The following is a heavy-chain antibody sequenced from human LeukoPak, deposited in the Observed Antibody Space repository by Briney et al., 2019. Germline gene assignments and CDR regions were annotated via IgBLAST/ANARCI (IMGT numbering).Heavy chain of an antibody. D-gene: IGHD5-18*01. CDR2: INHSGST. J-gene: IGHJ4*02. CDR3: ARGSSGYSYGYYFDY. Sequence: GSLRLSCAASGLTFSNAWMSWVRQAPGKGLEWIGEINHSGSTNYNPSLKSRVTISVDTSKNQFSLKLSSVTAADTAVYYCARGSSGYSYGYYFDYWGQGTLVTVSS. V-gene: IGHV4-34*01. CDR1: GLTFSNAW.